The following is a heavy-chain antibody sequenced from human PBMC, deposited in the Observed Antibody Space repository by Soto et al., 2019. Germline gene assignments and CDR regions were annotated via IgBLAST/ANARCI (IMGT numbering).Heavy chain of an antibody. CDR1: SGSCSSYY. CDR2: IYHSGST. J-gene: IGHJ6*02. V-gene: IGHV4-34*01. Sequence: SVTLSLTWAVASGSCSSYYGSWIRQPPGKGLEWIGEIYHSGSTNYNPPLKSRVTISVDTSKNQFSLKLSSVTAADTAVYYCARGPGHSYYYYGMDVWGQGTTVTVS. CDR3: ARGPGHSYYYYGMDV.